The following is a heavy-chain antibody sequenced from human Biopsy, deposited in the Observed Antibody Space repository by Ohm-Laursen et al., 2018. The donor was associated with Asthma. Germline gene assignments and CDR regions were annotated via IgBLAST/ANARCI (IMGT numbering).Heavy chain of an antibody. J-gene: IGHJ5*02. Sequence: SDTLSLTCTVSGASIKTDDHYWSWLRQPPVKGLEWIGHIYYSGSTYYNPSLKSRVSISLDTSKNQFSLSLTSVTAADTAVYYCARTTYGHDGFDPWGQGTLVTVSS. CDR1: GASIKTDDHY. D-gene: IGHD4-17*01. V-gene: IGHV4-30-4*02. CDR2: IYYSGST. CDR3: ARTTYGHDGFDP.